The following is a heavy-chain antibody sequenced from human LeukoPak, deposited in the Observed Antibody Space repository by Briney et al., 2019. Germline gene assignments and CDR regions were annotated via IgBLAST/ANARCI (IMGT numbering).Heavy chain of an antibody. CDR2: IKQDGSEK. J-gene: IGHJ4*02. CDR3: ARDNWTYYYDSSGPYYFDY. V-gene: IGHV3-7*01. D-gene: IGHD3-22*01. Sequence: GGSLRLSCVVSGFTFNRCWMNWVRQAPGKGLEWVANIKQDGSEKYYVDSVKGRFTISRDNAKNSLYLQMNSLRAEDTAVYYCARDNWTYYYDSSGPYYFDYWGQGTLVSVSS. CDR1: GFTFNRCW.